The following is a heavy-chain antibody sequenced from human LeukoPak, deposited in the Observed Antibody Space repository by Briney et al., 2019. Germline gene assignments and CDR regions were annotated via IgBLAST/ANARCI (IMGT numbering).Heavy chain of an antibody. J-gene: IGHJ4*02. CDR3: AKDSETVLYNFDY. Sequence: PVGSLRLSCATSGFTFSNYVMSWVRLVPGKGLQWVSTITGSGGDTYYTDSVKGRFTISRDNSKNSLFLQMNSLRAEDAAIYYCAKDSETVLYNFDYWGQGTLVTVSS. CDR2: ITGSGGDT. V-gene: IGHV3-23*01. D-gene: IGHD2-21*02. CDR1: GFTFSNYV.